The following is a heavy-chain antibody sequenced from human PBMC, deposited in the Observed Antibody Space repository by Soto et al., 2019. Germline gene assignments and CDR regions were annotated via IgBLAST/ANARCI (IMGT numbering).Heavy chain of an antibody. J-gene: IGHJ4*02. D-gene: IGHD3-10*01. CDR1: GFTFSSYA. V-gene: IGHV3-23*01. CDR3: ANGTVQGVISPFDY. CDR2: IRASGGNT. Sequence: EVQLLESGGGLVQPGGSLRLSCARSGFTFSSYAMNWVRQAPGKGLEWVSGIRASGGNTYYADSVKGRFTFSIDNYKKMKYLQMNSLAADDTALYYCANGTVQGVISPFDYWGQGTLVTVSS.